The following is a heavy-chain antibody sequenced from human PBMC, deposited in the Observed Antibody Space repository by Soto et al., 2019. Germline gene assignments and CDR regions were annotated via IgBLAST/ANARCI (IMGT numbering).Heavy chain of an antibody. D-gene: IGHD3-16*02. CDR2: IYYSGST. V-gene: IGHV4-59*01. J-gene: IGHJ3*02. CDR3: ARGQRVWGSYRSGYDAFDI. CDR1: GGSISSYY. Sequence: SETLSLTCTVSGGSISSYYWSWIRQPPGKGLEWIGYIYYSGSTNYNPSLKSRVTISVDTSKNQFSLKLSSVTAADTAVYYCARGQRVWGSYRSGYDAFDIWGQGTMVTVSS.